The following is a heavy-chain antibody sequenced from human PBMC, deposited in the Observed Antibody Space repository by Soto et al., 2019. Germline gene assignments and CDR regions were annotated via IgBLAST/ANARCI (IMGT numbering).Heavy chain of an antibody. J-gene: IGHJ5*02. D-gene: IGHD3-10*01. CDR2: IHYSAST. CDR1: GGSISSSSYY. Sequence: SETLSLTCTVPGGSISSSSYYWGWIRQPPGKGLEYIGSIHYSASTYYSPSLKSRVSISVDTSKNQFSLRLSSVTAADTAIYYCARHAKGYYASGSYDYWFDPWGQGTLVTVS. CDR3: ARHAKGYYASGSYDYWFDP. V-gene: IGHV4-39*01.